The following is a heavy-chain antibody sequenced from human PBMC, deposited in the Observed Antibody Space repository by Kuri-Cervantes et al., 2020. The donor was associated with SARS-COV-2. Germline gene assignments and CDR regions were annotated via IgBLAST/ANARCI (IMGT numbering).Heavy chain of an antibody. CDR2: INPSGGST. CDR1: GYTFTSYY. CDR3: ARGRLTYYYDSSGYLSLDY. V-gene: IGHV1-46*01. J-gene: IGHJ4*02. D-gene: IGHD3-22*01. Sequence: ASVKVSCKASGYTFTSYYMHWVRQAPGQGLEWMGIINPSGGSTSYAQKFQGRVTMTRDTSTSTAYMELSSLRSEDTAVYYCARGRLTYYYDSSGYLSLDYWGQGTLVTVSS.